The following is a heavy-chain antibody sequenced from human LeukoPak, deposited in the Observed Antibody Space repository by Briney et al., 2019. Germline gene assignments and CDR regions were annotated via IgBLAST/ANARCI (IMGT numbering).Heavy chain of an antibody. J-gene: IGHJ4*02. CDR1: GFTFSNAW. D-gene: IGHD3-10*01. V-gene: IGHV3-15*01. Sequence: GGSLRLSCAASGFTFSNAWMSWVRQAPGKGLEWVGRIKSKTDGEKTDHAAPVKGRFTISRDDSKNTLYLQMNSLKTEDTAVYYCTSALIYGSGSYSIWGQGTLVTVSS. CDR2: IKSKTDGEKT. CDR3: TSALIYGSGSYSI.